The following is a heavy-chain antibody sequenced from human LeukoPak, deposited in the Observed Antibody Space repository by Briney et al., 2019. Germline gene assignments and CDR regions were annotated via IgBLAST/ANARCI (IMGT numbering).Heavy chain of an antibody. CDR1: GFTFSSYS. D-gene: IGHD4-17*01. CDR2: ISSSSSYI. Sequence: GGSLRLSCAASGFTFSSYSMNWLRQAPEKGLEWVSSISSSSSYIYYADSVKGRFTISRDNAKNSLYLQMNSLRAVDTAVYYCARLTTAYDAFDIWGQGTMVTVSS. CDR3: ARLTTAYDAFDI. J-gene: IGHJ3*02. V-gene: IGHV3-21*01.